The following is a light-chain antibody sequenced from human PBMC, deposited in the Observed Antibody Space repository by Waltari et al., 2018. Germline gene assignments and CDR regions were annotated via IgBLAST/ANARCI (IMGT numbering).Light chain of an antibody. CDR2: DGS. Sequence: QSALTQPRSVSGSPGQSVTISCTGPSSDVGGYNYVSWYQQHPGKAPKLMIYDGSKRPSGVPDRFSGSKSGNTASLTISGLQAEDEADYYCCSYAGSSLVFGTGTKVTVL. CDR3: CSYAGSSLV. J-gene: IGLJ1*01. V-gene: IGLV2-11*01. CDR1: SSDVGGYNY.